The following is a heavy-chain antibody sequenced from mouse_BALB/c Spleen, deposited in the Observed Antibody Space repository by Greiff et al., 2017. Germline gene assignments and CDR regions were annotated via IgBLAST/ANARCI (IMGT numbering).Heavy chain of an antibody. CDR3: ARFVGTAY. CDR2: IDPSNGNT. V-gene: IGHV14-3*02. Sequence: VHVKQSGAELVKPGDSVKLSCTASGFNIKDTYMHWVKQRPEQGLEWIGRIDPSNGNTKYDPKLQGKATITADTSSNPAYLQLSSLTSEDTAVYYCARFVGTAYWGQGTLVTVSA. D-gene: IGHD3-3*01. CDR1: GFNIKDTY. J-gene: IGHJ3*01.